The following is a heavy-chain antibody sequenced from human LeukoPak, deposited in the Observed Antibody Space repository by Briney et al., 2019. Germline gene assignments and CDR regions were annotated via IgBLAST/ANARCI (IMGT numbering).Heavy chain of an antibody. J-gene: IGHJ4*02. D-gene: IGHD1-26*01. CDR2: ISTYAGNT. CDR3: ARDPTLGGSPFYFDY. V-gene: IGHV1-18*04. Sequence: GASVKVSCKASGYTFTDYFMHWVRQAPGQGLEWMGWISTYAGNTNYAQKVQDRVTMTTDSSTSTAYMELRSLRSDDTAVYYCARDPTLGGSPFYFDYWGQGTLVTVSS. CDR1: GYTFTDYF.